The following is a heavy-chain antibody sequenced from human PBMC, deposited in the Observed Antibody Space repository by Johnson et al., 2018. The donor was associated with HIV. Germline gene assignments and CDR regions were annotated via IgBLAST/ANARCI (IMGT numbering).Heavy chain of an antibody. Sequence: QVQLVESGGGVVQTGTSLRLSCAASGFTFNTYGMHWVRQAPGKGLEWVAFIAHDESITHYADSVKGRFTMSRDNSKNTLYLQMKSLRPEDTSIYYCAKDDNLGVWYSDAFDVWGQGTVVTVSS. CDR3: AKDDNLGVWYSDAFDV. D-gene: IGHD6-19*01. CDR2: IAHDESIT. CDR1: GFTFNTYG. V-gene: IGHV3-30*18. J-gene: IGHJ3*01.